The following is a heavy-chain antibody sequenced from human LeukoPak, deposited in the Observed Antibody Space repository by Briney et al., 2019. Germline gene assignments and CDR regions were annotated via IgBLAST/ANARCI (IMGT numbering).Heavy chain of an antibody. D-gene: IGHD2-2*01. CDR1: GESIKSFY. CDR2: IYASGST. J-gene: IGHJ4*02. Sequence: SETLSLTCTVSGESIKSFYWSWIRQPAGKGLEWIGRIYASGSTNYSPSLKSRVTMSVDTSKNQFSLKLSSVTAADTAVYYCARDVVAAVGSFDYWGQGTQVTVSS. CDR3: ARDVVAAVGSFDY. V-gene: IGHV4-4*07.